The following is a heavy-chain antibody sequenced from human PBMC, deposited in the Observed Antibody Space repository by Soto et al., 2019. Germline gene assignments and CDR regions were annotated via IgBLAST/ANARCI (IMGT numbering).Heavy chain of an antibody. CDR3: ARERSAARTGWFDP. D-gene: IGHD6-13*01. V-gene: IGHV1-8*01. J-gene: IGHJ5*02. CDR1: GYTFTSYD. Sequence: QVQLVQSGAEVKKPGASVKVSCKASGYTFTSYDINWVRQATGQGLEWMGWMNPNSGNTGYAQKCQGRVPMARNTSISTAYMELSRLRSADTAVYYCARERSAARTGWFDPWGQGNLVTVSS. CDR2: MNPNSGNT.